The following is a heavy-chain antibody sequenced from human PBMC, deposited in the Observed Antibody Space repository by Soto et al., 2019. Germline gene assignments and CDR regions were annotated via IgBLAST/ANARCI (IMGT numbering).Heavy chain of an antibody. CDR1: GFSLSTSGVG. CDR2: IYWNDDK. Sequence: GPTLVNPTQTPTLTCTFSGFSLSTSGVGVGWIRQPPGKALEWLALIYWNDDKRYSPSLKSRLTITKDTSKNQVVPTMTNMDPVDTATYYCAHAETHYYDSSGYYYGYWGQGTLVTVSS. D-gene: IGHD3-22*01. V-gene: IGHV2-5*01. J-gene: IGHJ4*02. CDR3: AHAETHYYDSSGYYYGY.